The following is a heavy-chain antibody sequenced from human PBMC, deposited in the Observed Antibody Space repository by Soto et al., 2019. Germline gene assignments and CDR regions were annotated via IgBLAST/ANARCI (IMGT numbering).Heavy chain of an antibody. CDR2: ISYDGTKK. CDR3: AKAGDPGKMITFGGVEVANIDQ. CDR1: GFTFSSFG. D-gene: IGHD3-16*01. V-gene: IGHV3-30*18. J-gene: IGHJ4*02. Sequence: QVQLVESGGGVVQPGTSLRLSCAGSGFTFSSFGMDWVRQAPGKGLEWVAAISYDGTKKDHADSVKGRFTISRENSDNKLTLQMTSRRPEDTAVYCCAKAGDPGKMITFGGVEVANIDQWGQGTLVTVSS.